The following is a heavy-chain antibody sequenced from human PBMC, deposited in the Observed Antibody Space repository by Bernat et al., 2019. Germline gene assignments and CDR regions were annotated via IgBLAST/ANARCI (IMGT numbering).Heavy chain of an antibody. V-gene: IGHV1-18*01. J-gene: IGHJ4*02. CDR2: ISAYNGNT. D-gene: IGHD3-3*01. CDR1: GYTFTSYG. CDR3: ARVYVSIFGVVSSSNCFDY. Sequence: QVQLVQSGAEVKKPGASVKVSCKASGYTFTSYGISWVRQAPGQGLEWMGWISAYNGNTNYAQKLQDRVTMTTDTSTSTAYMELRSLRFDDTAVYYCARVYVSIFGVVSSSNCFDYWGQGTLVTVSS.